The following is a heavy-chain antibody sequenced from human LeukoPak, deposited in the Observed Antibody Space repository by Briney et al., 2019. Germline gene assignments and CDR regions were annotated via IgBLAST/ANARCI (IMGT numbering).Heavy chain of an antibody. CDR2: ISSSSSYI. D-gene: IGHD1-1*01. J-gene: IGHJ4*02. CDR1: GFTFSSYS. Sequence: GGSLRLSYAASGFTFSSYSMNWVRQAPGKGLEWVSSISSSSSYIYYADSVKGRFTISRDNAKNSLYLQMNSLRAEDTAVYYCARDKVGTTGYWGQGTLVTVSS. V-gene: IGHV3-21*01. CDR3: ARDKVGTTGY.